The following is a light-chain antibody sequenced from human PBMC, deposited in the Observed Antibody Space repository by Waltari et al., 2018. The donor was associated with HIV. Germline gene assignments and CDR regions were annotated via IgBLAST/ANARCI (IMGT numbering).Light chain of an antibody. Sequence: DIQMTQSPSSQSPAIGDRDPITCQASQDIRNFLNWYQQKPGKAPELLIHDASNLETGIPSRFSGSGSGTHFTLTISGLQPEDIATYFCQHYDGLPITFGPGTKLEVK. V-gene: IGKV1-33*01. J-gene: IGKJ3*01. CDR3: QHYDGLPIT. CDR1: QDIRNF. CDR2: DAS.